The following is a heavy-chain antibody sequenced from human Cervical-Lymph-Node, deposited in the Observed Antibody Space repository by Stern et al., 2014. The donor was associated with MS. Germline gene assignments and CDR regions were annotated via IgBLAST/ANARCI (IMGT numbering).Heavy chain of an antibody. Sequence: EVQLVQSGPEVKKPGESLKISCKGSGYNFTNYWIGWVRQMPGKGLEWMGRIYPGDSDTRYNPSFQGQVTISADKSISTAYLQWSSLKASDSAMYYCARHTSAYSSGWFWFDPWGQGTLVTVSP. V-gene: IGHV5-51*01. J-gene: IGHJ5*02. CDR2: IYPGDSDT. CDR1: GYNFTNYW. CDR3: ARHTSAYSSGWFWFDP. D-gene: IGHD6-19*01.